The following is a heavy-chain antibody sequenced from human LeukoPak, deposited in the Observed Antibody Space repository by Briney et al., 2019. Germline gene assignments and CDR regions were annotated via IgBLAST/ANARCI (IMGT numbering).Heavy chain of an antibody. CDR1: GYTFTSYY. CDR2: INPSGGST. D-gene: IGHD1-26*01. CDR3: ARSATHSALDY. V-gene: IGHV1-46*01. J-gene: IGHJ4*02. Sequence: ASVNVSCKASGYTFTSYYMHWVRQAPGQGLEWMGIINPSGGSTSYAQKFQGRVTMTRDTSTSTVYMELSSLRSEVTAVYYCARSATHSALDYWGQGTLVTVSS.